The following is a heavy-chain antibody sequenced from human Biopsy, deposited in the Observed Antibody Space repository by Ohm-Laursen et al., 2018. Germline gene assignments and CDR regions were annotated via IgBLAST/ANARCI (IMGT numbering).Heavy chain of an antibody. D-gene: IGHD3-10*01. J-gene: IGHJ6*02. CDR2: IIPILGTV. Sequence: GASVKVSCKSSGDTFTTSAISWVRQVPGQGLDWMGRIIPILGTVDYGQNFQGSVTIRADTSTTFLELTSLRYDDTAVYYCASGNIGGVGLDVWGLGTTVAVSS. CDR3: ASGNIGGVGLDV. CDR1: GDTFTTSA. V-gene: IGHV1-69*04.